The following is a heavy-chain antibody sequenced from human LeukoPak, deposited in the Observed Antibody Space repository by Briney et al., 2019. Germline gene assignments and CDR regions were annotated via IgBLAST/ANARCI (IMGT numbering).Heavy chain of an antibody. J-gene: IGHJ4*02. CDR1: GFTFNSYA. Sequence: PGGSLRLSCAASGFTFNSYAMSWVRQAPEKGLEWVSAISGSGGSTYYADSVKGRFTISRDNAKNSLYLQMNSLRAEDTAVYYCARHDGQMKYSNYGFRGSIPRKPLNHWGQGTLVTVSS. D-gene: IGHD4-11*01. V-gene: IGHV3-23*01. CDR2: ISGSGGST. CDR3: ARHDGQMKYSNYGFRGSIPRKPLNH.